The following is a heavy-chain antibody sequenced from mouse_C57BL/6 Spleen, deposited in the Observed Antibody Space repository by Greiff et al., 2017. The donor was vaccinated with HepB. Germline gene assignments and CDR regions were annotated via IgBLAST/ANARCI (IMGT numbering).Heavy chain of an antibody. CDR2: IDPSDSYT. J-gene: IGHJ3*01. CDR3: ARVQGDYGSSPFAY. CDR1: GYTFTSYW. D-gene: IGHD1-1*01. Sequence: QVQLQQPGAELVKPGASVKLSCKASGYTFTSYWMQWVKQRPGQGLEWIGEIDPSDSYTNYNQKFKGKATLTVDTSSSTAYMQLSSLTSEDSAVYYCARVQGDYGSSPFAYWGQGTLVTVSA. V-gene: IGHV1-50*01.